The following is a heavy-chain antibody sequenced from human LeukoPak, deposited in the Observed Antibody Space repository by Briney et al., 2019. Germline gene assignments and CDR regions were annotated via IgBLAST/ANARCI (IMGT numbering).Heavy chain of an antibody. Sequence: GESLKISCKGSGYSFTSYWIGWVRQMPGKGLEWMGIIYPGDSDTRYSPSFQGQVTISADKSISTAYLQWSSLKASDTAMYYCARRISGGSYNDAFDIWGQGTMVTVSS. J-gene: IGHJ3*02. CDR2: IYPGDSDT. V-gene: IGHV5-51*01. CDR1: GYSFTSYW. D-gene: IGHD2-15*01. CDR3: ARRISGGSYNDAFDI.